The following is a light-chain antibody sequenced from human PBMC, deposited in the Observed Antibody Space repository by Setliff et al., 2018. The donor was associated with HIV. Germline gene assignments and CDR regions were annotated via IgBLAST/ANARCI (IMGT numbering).Light chain of an antibody. CDR2: DVT. Sequence: QSALAQPRSVSGSPGQSVTISCTGTSSDVGRYNYVSWYQHHPGKAPKLIIYDVTKRPSGVPDRFSGSKSGNTASLTISGLQAEDEADYYCCSYAYHSYGFGTGTRSPS. V-gene: IGLV2-11*01. CDR3: CSYAYHSYG. J-gene: IGLJ1*01. CDR1: SSDVGRYNY.